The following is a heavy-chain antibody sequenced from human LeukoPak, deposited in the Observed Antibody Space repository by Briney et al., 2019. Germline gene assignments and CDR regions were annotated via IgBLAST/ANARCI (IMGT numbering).Heavy chain of an antibody. CDR3: ARDSDKYSGSRYYYYYYMDV. V-gene: IGHV3-30*02. CDR2: LRYDGSNK. CDR1: DFPFISYE. Sequence: TGGPLSPSCEAPDFPFISYEMNWFRQAPGKGLEWVPFLRYDGSNKYYTDSVKGRFTISRDDSKSTLYLQMNSLRAEDTAVYFCARDSDKYSGSRYYYYYYMDVWGKGTTVTVSS. J-gene: IGHJ6*03. D-gene: IGHD1-26*01.